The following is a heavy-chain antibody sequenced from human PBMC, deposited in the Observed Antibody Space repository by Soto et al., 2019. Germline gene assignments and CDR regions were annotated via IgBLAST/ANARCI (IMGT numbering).Heavy chain of an antibody. CDR1: GYIFTSYG. V-gene: IGHV1-18*04. D-gene: IGHD2-2*01. J-gene: IGHJ5*02. CDR2: ISGYNGNT. Sequence: QVQVVQSGPEVKKPGASVRVSCKASGYIFTSYGFSWVRQAPGQGLEWMGWISGYNGNTNYAQKFQGRVTMTTDTSTTTAYMELRSLRSDDTAVYYCARAERYCSVTSCFASFYWFDPWGQGTLVTVA. CDR3: ARAERYCSVTSCFASFYWFDP.